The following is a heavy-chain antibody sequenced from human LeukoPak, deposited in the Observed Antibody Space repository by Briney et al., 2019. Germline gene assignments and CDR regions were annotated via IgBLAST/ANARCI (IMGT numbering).Heavy chain of an antibody. J-gene: IGHJ5*02. V-gene: IGHV1-18*01. CDR2: ISAYNGNT. CDR1: GYTFTSYG. Sequence: GASVKVSCKASGYTFTSYGISWVRQAPGQGLEWMGWISAYNGNTNYAQELQGRVTMTTDTSTSTAYMELRSLRSDDTAVYYCARIGGCSSTSCYVGDWFDPWGQGTLVTVSS. CDR3: ARIGGCSSTSCYVGDWFDP. D-gene: IGHD2-2*01.